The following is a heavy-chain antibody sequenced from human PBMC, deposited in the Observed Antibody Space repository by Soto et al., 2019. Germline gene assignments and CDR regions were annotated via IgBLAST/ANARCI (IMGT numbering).Heavy chain of an antibody. CDR3: ARRSSGWYFDY. V-gene: IGHV3-23*01. CDR2: ISGSGDST. J-gene: IGHJ4*02. CDR1: GFTFSGYA. D-gene: IGHD6-19*01. Sequence: GGSLRLSCAASGFTFSGYAMNWVRQAPGKGLEWVSVISGSGDSTYYADSVKGRFTISRDNSKNTLYLQMNSLRAGDTAVYYCARRSSGWYFDYWGQGTLVTVSS.